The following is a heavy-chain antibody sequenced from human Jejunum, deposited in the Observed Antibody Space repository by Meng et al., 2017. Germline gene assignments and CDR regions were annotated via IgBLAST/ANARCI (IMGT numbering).Heavy chain of an antibody. CDR3: ARGFNYAYDY. CDR1: GYTLTGSY. CDR2: INPINGDT. Sequence: ASVKVSCKASGYTLTGSYMHWVRQAPGQGLEWVGRINPINGDTNSAQKFQGRVTITRDTSISTDYMELTSLGSDDTAVYYCARGFNYAYDYWGQGTLVTV. J-gene: IGHJ4*02. V-gene: IGHV1-2*06. D-gene: IGHD3-16*01.